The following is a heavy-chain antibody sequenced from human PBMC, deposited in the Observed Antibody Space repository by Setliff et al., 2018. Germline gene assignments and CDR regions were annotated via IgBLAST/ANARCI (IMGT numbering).Heavy chain of an antibody. CDR3: ASHYGSGSYIY. CDR2: IIPVVGAT. Sequence: ASVKVSCKASGGTFGTNAVSWVRQAPGQGLEWMGGIIPVVGATSFAQKFQGRVTLTTDESTSTAYMELSSLRSEDTAVYYCASHYGSGSYIYWGQGTLVTVSS. J-gene: IGHJ4*02. CDR1: GGTFGTNA. V-gene: IGHV1-69*05. D-gene: IGHD3-10*01.